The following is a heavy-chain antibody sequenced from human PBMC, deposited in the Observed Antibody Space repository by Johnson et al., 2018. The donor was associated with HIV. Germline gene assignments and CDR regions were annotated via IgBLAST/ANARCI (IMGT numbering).Heavy chain of an antibody. Sequence: VQLVESGGGLVQPGGSLRLSCAASGFTFSSYWMSWVRQAPGKGLEWVANIKQDGSNKYYADSVKGRITVSRDNSKNTLYLQMKSLRPEDTAVYYCAKESKWESRTPHAFDMWGQGTMVTVSS. D-gene: IGHD1-26*01. CDR1: GFTFSSYW. V-gene: IGHV3-7*01. CDR2: IKQDGSNK. J-gene: IGHJ3*02. CDR3: AKESKWESRTPHAFDM.